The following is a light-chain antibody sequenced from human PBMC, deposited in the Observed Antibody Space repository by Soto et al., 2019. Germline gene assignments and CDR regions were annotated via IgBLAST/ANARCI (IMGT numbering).Light chain of an antibody. J-gene: IGKJ3*01. CDR3: QQYYSTPFT. Sequence: IVMTQSPDSLAVSLGERATINCKSSQSVLHSSNNKNYLAWYQQKPGQPPNLLIYWASTRESGVPDRFSGSGSGTDFTLTISSLQAEDVAVYYCQQYYSTPFTFGPGTKVDIK. CDR1: QSVLHSSNNKNY. CDR2: WAS. V-gene: IGKV4-1*01.